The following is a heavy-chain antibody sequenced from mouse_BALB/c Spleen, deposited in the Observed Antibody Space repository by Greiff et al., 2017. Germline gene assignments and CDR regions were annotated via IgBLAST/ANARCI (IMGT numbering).Heavy chain of an antibody. CDR2: ISYDGSN. CDR1: GYSITSGYY. D-gene: IGHD2-4*01. CDR3: ARAYYDYDDGGFAY. V-gene: IGHV3-6*02. Sequence: ESGPGLVKPSQSLSLTCSVTGYSITSGYYWNWIRQFPGNKLEWMGYISYDGSNNYNPSLKNRISITRDTSKNQFFLKLNSVTTEDTATYYCARAYYDYDDGGFAYWGQGTLVTVSA. J-gene: IGHJ3*01.